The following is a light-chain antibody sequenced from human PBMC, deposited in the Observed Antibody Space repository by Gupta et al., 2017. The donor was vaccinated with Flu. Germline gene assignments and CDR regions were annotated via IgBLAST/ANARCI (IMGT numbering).Light chain of an antibody. CDR3: QQYGSLPWT. V-gene: IGKV3-20*01. J-gene: IGKJ1*01. CDR1: RRVSSNY. CDR2: GAS. Sequence: EIVLTQSPGTLSLSPGERASLSCRASRRVSSNYLAWFQQKPGQAPRLLINGASSRATGIPDRFSGSGSGTDFTLTISRLEPEDFAVYHCQQYGSLPWTFGQGTKVEI.